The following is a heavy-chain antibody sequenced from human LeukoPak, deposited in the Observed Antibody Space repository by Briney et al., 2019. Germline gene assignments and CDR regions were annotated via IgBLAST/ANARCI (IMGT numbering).Heavy chain of an antibody. V-gene: IGHV3-23*01. CDR3: AKDGDIAVAGNFDY. Sequence: GGSLRLSCAASGFTFSSYAMSWVRQAPGKGLEWVSAISGSGGSTYYADSVKGRFTISRDNSENTLYLQMNSLRAEDTAVYYCAKDGDIAVAGNFDYWGQGTLVTVSS. D-gene: IGHD6-19*01. CDR2: ISGSGGST. CDR1: GFTFSSYA. J-gene: IGHJ4*02.